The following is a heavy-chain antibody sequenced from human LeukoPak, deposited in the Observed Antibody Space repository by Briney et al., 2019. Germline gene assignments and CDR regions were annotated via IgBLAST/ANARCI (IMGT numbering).Heavy chain of an antibody. Sequence: GGSLRLSCAASGFTFSSYAMNWVRQAPGKGLEWVSSISNSDGSTYYADFVKGRFTISRDNSKNTRHLQMNSLRAEDTAVYYCAKSLGVGGYARYKGFDQWGQGTLVTVSS. J-gene: IGHJ4*02. V-gene: IGHV3-23*01. CDR3: AKSLGVGGYARYKGFDQ. CDR1: GFTFSSYA. CDR2: ISNSDGST. D-gene: IGHD5-12*01.